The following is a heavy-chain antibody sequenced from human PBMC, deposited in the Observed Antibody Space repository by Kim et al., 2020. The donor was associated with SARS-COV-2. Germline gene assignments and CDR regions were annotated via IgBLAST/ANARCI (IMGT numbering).Heavy chain of an antibody. D-gene: IGHD3-10*01. J-gene: IGHJ5*02. CDR1: GGSFSGYY. CDR3: ALWYYYGSGSYDWFDP. Sequence: SETLSLTCAVYGGSFSGYYWSWIRQPPGKGLEWIGEINHSGSTNYNPSLKSRVTISVDTSKNQFSLKLSSVTAADTAVYYCALWYYYGSGSYDWFDPWGQGTLVTVSS. V-gene: IGHV4-34*01. CDR2: INHSGST.